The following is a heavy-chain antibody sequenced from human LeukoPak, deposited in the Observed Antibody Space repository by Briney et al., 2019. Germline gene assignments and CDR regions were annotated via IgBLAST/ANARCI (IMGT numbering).Heavy chain of an antibody. D-gene: IGHD2-15*01. CDR1: GGSMSTYY. J-gene: IGHJ5*02. CDR3: ARDRGYCSGGSCYRWFDP. Sequence: SETLSLTCTVSGGSMSTYYWSWIRQSPGKGLEWIGYIYYSGSTSYNPSLKSRLTISIDTSKTQFYLKLSSVTAADTAVYYCARDRGYCSGGSCYRWFDPWGQGTLVTVSS. CDR2: IYYSGST. V-gene: IGHV4-59*01.